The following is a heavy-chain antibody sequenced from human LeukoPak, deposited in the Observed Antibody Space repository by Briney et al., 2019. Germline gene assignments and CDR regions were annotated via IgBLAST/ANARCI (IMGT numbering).Heavy chain of an antibody. CDR1: GFTFSDYY. Sequence: PGGSLRLSCAASGFTFSDYYMSWIRQAPGKGLEWVSYINHNGETIYYPDFVKGRFTISRDNAKNSLYLQMNSLRDEDTAVYYCARDNDWAFDYWGQGTLVTVSS. CDR3: ARDNDWAFDY. D-gene: IGHD3-9*01. CDR2: INHNGETI. J-gene: IGHJ4*02. V-gene: IGHV3-11*04.